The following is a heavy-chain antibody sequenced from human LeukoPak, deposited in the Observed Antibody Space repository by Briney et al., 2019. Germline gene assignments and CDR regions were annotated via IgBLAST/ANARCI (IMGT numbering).Heavy chain of an antibody. V-gene: IGHV3-7*01. CDR3: ARGRGAY. Sequence: PGGSLRLSCAASGFTFSTYWMNWVRQAPGMGVECVASINQDGSEKYYVDSVKGRFTISRDNAKKSVYLQMNSLRAEDTAVYYCARGRGAYWGQGTLVTVSS. CDR2: INQDGSEK. D-gene: IGHD4/OR15-4a*01. CDR1: GFTFSTYW. J-gene: IGHJ4*02.